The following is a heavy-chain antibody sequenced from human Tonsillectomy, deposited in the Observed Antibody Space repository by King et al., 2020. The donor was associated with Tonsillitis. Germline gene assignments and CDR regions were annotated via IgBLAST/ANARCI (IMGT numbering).Heavy chain of an antibody. D-gene: IGHD2-21*02. J-gene: IGHJ6*03. Sequence: QLQESGPGLVKPSETLSLTCTVSGGSISNYYWSWIRQPPGKGLEWIGSIYYSGSTNYSPSLKSRVTISVDTSKNQFSLNLSSVTAADTAVYYCARPPQYWGGDCYSHYYMDVWGKGTTVTVSS. CDR1: GGSISNYY. CDR3: ARPPQYWGGDCYSHYYMDV. V-gene: IGHV4-59*08. CDR2: IYYSGST.